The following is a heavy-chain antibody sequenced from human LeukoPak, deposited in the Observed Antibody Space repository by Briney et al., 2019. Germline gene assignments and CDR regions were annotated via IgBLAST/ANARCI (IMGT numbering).Heavy chain of an antibody. J-gene: IGHJ4*02. Sequence: GGSLRLSCAASGFTVSSNFMSWVRQAPGKQLEWVSVIYSGGTTYYADSVKGRFTISRDSSKNTLYLQMNSLRAEDTAMYYCAREGSGSYYFDYWGQGTLVTVSS. V-gene: IGHV3-53*01. CDR3: AREGSGSYYFDY. D-gene: IGHD3-22*01. CDR2: IYSGGTT. CDR1: GFTVSSNF.